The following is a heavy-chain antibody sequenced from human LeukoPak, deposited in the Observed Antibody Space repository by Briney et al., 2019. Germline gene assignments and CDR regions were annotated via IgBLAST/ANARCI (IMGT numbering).Heavy chain of an antibody. D-gene: IGHD2-21*02. Sequence: PSETLSLTCAVYGGSFSGYYWSWIRQPPGKGLEWIGEINHSGSTNYNPSLKSRVTISVDTSKNQFSLKLSSVTAADTAVYYCASLNCGGDCYSGAGKKYFDYWGQGTLVTVSS. CDR2: INHSGST. V-gene: IGHV4-34*01. J-gene: IGHJ4*02. CDR3: ASLNCGGDCYSGAGKKYFDY. CDR1: GGSFSGYY.